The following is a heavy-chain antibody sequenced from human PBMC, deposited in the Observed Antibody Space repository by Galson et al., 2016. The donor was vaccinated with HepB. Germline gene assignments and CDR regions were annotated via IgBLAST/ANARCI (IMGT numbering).Heavy chain of an antibody. CDR1: GFSFSNYD. V-gene: IGHV3-13*01. CDR3: ARGPYSSDWYRSSAYDFGMDV. CDR2: IYTAGDT. Sequence: SLRLSCAASGFSFSNYDMHWVRQAPGTGLAWVSSIYTAGDTYYQDSVEGRFTVSRANGKDSLYLHMKSLRAGDTAVYFCARGPYSSDWYRSSAYDFGMDVWGKGTPVTVSS. D-gene: IGHD6-19*01. J-gene: IGHJ6*04.